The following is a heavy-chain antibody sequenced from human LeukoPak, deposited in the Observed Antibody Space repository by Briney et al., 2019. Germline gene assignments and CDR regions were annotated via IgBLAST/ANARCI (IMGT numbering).Heavy chain of an antibody. Sequence: GGSLRLSCAASGFTFSDYYMSWIRQAPGKGLEWVSYISSSGSTIYYADSVKGRFTISRDNAKNSLYLQMNSLRAEDTAVYYCARDAEQWDLLLDYWGQGTLVTVSS. CDR2: ISSSGSTI. D-gene: IGHD1-26*01. J-gene: IGHJ4*02. CDR3: ARDAEQWDLLLDY. V-gene: IGHV3-11*01. CDR1: GFTFSDYY.